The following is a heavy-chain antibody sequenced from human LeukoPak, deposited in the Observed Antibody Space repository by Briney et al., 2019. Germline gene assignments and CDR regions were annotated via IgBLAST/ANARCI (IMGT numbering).Heavy chain of an antibody. J-gene: IGHJ4*02. V-gene: IGHV3-30*02. CDR3: AKDPFSWSGQNGY. Sequence: GGSLRLSCAASGFSFSNYGTHWVRQAPGKGLEWVTFMQYDGSDKFYADSVKGRFTISRDNSKNTLYLQMNSLRAEDTAVYYCAKDPFSWSGQNGYWGQGTLVTVSS. D-gene: IGHD3-3*01. CDR2: MQYDGSDK. CDR1: GFSFSNYG.